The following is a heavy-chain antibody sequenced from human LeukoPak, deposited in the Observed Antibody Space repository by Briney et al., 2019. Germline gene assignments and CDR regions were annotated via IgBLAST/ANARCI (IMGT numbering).Heavy chain of an antibody. CDR1: GGSISSGDYY. Sequence: SETLSLTCTVSGGSISSGDYYWSGIRQPPGKGLEWIGYIYYSGSTYYNPSLKSRVTISVDTSKNQFSLKLSSVTAADTAVYYCARINGAAIFHWGQGTLFTVSS. V-gene: IGHV4-30-4*08. CDR3: ARINGAAIFH. J-gene: IGHJ4*02. D-gene: IGHD2-2*01. CDR2: IYYSGST.